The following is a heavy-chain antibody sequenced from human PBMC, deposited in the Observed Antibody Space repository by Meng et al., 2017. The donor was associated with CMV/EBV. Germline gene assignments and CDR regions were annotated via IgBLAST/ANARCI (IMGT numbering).Heavy chain of an antibody. J-gene: IGHJ4*02. CDR1: VGTISRCGYY. D-gene: IGHD4-17*01. CDR3: ARDSSRWVTKYYFDY. Sequence: VLVQPSTTLALTYTVAVGTISRCGYYWGWTRKTPGKGLELIGSIYYSGSTYYNPSLKSRVTISVDTSKNQFSLKLSSVTAAETAVYYCARDSSRWVTKYYFDYWGQGTLVTVSS. V-gene: IGHV4-39*07. CDR2: IYYSGST.